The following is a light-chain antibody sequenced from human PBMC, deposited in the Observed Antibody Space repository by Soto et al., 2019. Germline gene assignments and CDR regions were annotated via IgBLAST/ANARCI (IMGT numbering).Light chain of an antibody. CDR3: SSYAGSNDLL. CDR1: SSDIGGYNY. V-gene: IGLV2-8*01. Sequence: QSALTQPPSASGSPGQSVTISCTGTSSDIGGYNYVSWYQQHPGKAPKLIIYEVSKWPSGVPDRFSGSKSGNTASLTVSGLQAEDEDDYYCSSYAGSNDLLFGGGTQLTVL. J-gene: IGLJ2*01. CDR2: EVS.